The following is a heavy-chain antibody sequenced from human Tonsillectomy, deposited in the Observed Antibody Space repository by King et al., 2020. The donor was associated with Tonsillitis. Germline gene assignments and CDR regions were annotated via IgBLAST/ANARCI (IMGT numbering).Heavy chain of an antibody. D-gene: IGHD1-26*01. Sequence: EVQLVESGGGLVKPGGSLRLSCAASGFTFSSYSMNWVRQAPGKGLEWVSFISSSSSYIKYGDSVKGRFTISRDNAKNSLYLQMNSLRAEDTAVYYCARVGATALYLYGMDVWGQGTTVTVSS. CDR3: ARVGATALYLYGMDV. V-gene: IGHV3-21*01. J-gene: IGHJ6*02. CDR2: ISSSSSYI. CDR1: GFTFSSYS.